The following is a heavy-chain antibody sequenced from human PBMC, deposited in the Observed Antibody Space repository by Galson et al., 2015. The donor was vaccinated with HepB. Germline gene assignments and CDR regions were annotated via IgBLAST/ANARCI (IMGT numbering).Heavy chain of an antibody. D-gene: IGHD3-10*01. CDR2: ISDDGGST. CDR1: GFSFSNYA. J-gene: IGHJ6*02. V-gene: IGHV3-23*01. Sequence: SLRLSCAASGFSFSNYAMNWVRHAPGKGLEWVSGISDDGGSTYYAASVKGQFTISRDNSKNTLYLQMNSLRADDTAVYYCAKVFDYFGSGSYAFFRGMDVWGQGTAVTVSS. CDR3: AKVFDYFGSGSYAFFRGMDV.